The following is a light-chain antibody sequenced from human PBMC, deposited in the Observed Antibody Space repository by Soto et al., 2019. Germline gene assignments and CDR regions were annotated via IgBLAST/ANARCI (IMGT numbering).Light chain of an antibody. CDR3: QQYHHSPPWP. CDR1: QSVSSN. V-gene: IGKV3-15*01. CDR2: GAS. Sequence: EIVMTQSPATLSVSPGERATLSCRASQSVSSNLAWYQQKPGQAPRLLIYGASTRATGIPARFSGSGSRTEFTLTISSLQSEDFAVYYCQQYHHSPPWPFGQGTNVDIK. J-gene: IGKJ1*01.